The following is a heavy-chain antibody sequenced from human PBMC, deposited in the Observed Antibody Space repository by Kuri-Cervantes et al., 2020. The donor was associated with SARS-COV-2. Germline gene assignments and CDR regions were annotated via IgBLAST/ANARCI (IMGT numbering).Heavy chain of an antibody. Sequence: LSLTCAVYGGSFSGYYWSWIRQPPGKGLEWVSSISSSSSYIYYADSVKGRFTISRDNAENSLYLQMNSLRAEDTALYYCATSEGVHEGDFDYWGQGTLVTSPQ. D-gene: IGHD3-10*01. CDR1: GGSFSGYY. V-gene: IGHV3-11*03. CDR2: ISSSSSYI. CDR3: ATSEGVHEGDFDY. J-gene: IGHJ4*02.